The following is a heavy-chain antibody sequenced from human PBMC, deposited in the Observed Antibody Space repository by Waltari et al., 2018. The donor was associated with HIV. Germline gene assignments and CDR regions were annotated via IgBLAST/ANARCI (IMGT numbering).Heavy chain of an antibody. D-gene: IGHD2-2*01. J-gene: IGHJ4*02. Sequence: QLQLQQSGPGLVKPSETLSLTCTVSGGSISSSRYYWGCIRQPPGKGLEWIGSIHYSGNTFYNSSLKGRVARSIDTSKNQFSLTLSSVTAADTAVYFCARHSGIDCSSTSCFKRPFDYWGQGSLVTVSS. CDR3: ARHSGIDCSSTSCFKRPFDY. CDR1: GGSISSSRYY. CDR2: IHYSGNT. V-gene: IGHV4-39*01.